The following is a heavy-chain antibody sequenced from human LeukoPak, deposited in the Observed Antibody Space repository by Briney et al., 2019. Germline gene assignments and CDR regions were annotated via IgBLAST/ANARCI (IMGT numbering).Heavy chain of an antibody. CDR2: INHSGST. V-gene: IGHV4-34*01. J-gene: IGHJ4*02. CDR1: GGSFSGYY. CDR3: ARGRRWLRNSYYFDY. D-gene: IGHD5-24*01. Sequence: SETLSLTCAVYGGSFSGYYWSWIRQPPGKGLEWIGEINHSGSTNYNPSLKSRVTISVDMSKNQFSLKLSSVTAADTAVYYCARGRRWLRNSYYFDYWGQGTLVTVSS.